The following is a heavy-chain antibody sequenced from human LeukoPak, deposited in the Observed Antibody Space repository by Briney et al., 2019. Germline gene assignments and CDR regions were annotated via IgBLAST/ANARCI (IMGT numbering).Heavy chain of an antibody. CDR3: ARDRHRPHALRRGYDILTGWFDP. CDR1: GYTFTGYY. V-gene: IGHV1-2*02. CDR2: INPNSGGT. Sequence: GASVKVSCKASGYTFTGYYMHWVRQAPGQGLEWMGWINPNSGGTNYAQKFQGRVTMTRDTSISTAYMELSRLRSDDTAVYYCARDRHRPHALRRGYDILTGWFDPWGQGTLVTVSS. D-gene: IGHD3-9*01. J-gene: IGHJ5*02.